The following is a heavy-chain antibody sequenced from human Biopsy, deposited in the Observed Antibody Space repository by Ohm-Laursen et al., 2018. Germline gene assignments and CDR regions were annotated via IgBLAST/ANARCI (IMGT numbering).Heavy chain of an antibody. J-gene: IGHJ4*02. D-gene: IGHD5-18*01. V-gene: IGHV3-74*01. CDR3: AKAGRGYIDY. CDR1: GFTFSSSC. CDR2: FNSDGTDT. Sequence: SLRLSCAASGFTFSSSCMHWVRHAPGKGLEWVSRFNSDGTDTTYADSVKGRFTISRDNAKNTLYLQMNSLRVEDTAVYYCAKAGRGYIDYWGQGTLVMVSS.